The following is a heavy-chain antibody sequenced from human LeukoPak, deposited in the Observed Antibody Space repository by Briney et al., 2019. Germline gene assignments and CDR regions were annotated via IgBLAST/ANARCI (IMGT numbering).Heavy chain of an antibody. CDR1: GFTFSSYA. D-gene: IGHD3-3*01. CDR3: AKGHYDFWSGYSDAFDI. Sequence: PGGSLRLPCAASGFTFSSYAMSWVRQAPGKGLEWVSAISGSGGSTYYADSVKGRFTISRDNSKNTLYLQMNSLRAEDTAVYYCAKGHYDFWSGYSDAFDIWGQGTMVTVSS. CDR2: ISGSGGST. J-gene: IGHJ3*02. V-gene: IGHV3-23*01.